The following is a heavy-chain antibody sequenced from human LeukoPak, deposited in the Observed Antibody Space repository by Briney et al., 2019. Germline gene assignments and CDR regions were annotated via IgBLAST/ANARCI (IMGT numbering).Heavy chain of an antibody. Sequence: GASVKVSCKASGYTFTSYGISWVRQAPGQGLEWMGWISAYNGNTNYAQKLQGRVTMTTDTSTSTAYMELRSLRSDDTAVYYCARDRTDIVATTRYFDPWGRGTLVTVSS. CDR2: ISAYNGNT. CDR1: GYTFTSYG. J-gene: IGHJ2*01. V-gene: IGHV1-18*01. CDR3: ARDRTDIVATTRYFDP. D-gene: IGHD5-12*01.